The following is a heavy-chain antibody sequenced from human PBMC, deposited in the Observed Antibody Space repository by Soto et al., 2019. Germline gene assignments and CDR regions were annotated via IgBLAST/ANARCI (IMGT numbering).Heavy chain of an antibody. CDR3: ATDLLLLGPTQAFHI. CDR2: FDPEDGET. D-gene: IGHD2-15*01. CDR1: GYTITELS. Sequence: ASVKVSCKVAGYTITELSMHWVRQAPGKGLEWMGGFDPEDGETIYAQKFQGRVTMTEDTSTDTAYMELSSLRSEDTAVYYCATDLLLLGPTQAFHIPGHGPMVTLS. J-gene: IGHJ3*02. V-gene: IGHV1-24*01.